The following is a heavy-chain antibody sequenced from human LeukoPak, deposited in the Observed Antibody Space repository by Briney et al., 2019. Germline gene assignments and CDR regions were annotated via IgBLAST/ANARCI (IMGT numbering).Heavy chain of an antibody. CDR2: LSGSGGST. D-gene: IGHD4-17*01. J-gene: IGHJ4*02. V-gene: IGHV3-23*01. CDR3: AKAFRASGDYFSFDL. CDR1: GFTFNTHA. Sequence: GGSLRLSCVASGFTFNTHAMSWVRQAPGKGLEWVSALSGSGGSTYYADSVKGRFTISRDNSKNILYLQMNSLKAEDTAVYYCAKAFRASGDYFSFDLWGQGTLVTVSS.